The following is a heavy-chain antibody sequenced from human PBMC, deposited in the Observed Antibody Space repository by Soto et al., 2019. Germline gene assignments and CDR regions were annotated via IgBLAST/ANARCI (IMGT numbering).Heavy chain of an antibody. CDR3: ARAVGGYCSSTSCYAFDI. V-gene: IGHV1-69*13. CDR2: IIPIFGTA. CDR1: GGTFSSYA. J-gene: IGHJ3*02. Sequence: SVKVSCKASGGTFSSYAISWVRQAPGQGLEWMGGIIPIFGTANYAQKFQGRVTITADESTSTAYMELSSLRSEDTAVYYCARAVGGYCSSTSCYAFDIWGQGTMVTVSS. D-gene: IGHD2-2*03.